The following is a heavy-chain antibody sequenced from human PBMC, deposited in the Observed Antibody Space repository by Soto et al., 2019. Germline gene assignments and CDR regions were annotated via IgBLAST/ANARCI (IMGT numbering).Heavy chain of an antibody. V-gene: IGHV3-33*01. D-gene: IGHD1-26*01. CDR2: IWYDGSNK. CDR3: ARLMGARGGHFDY. Sequence: QVPLVESGGGVVQPGRSLRLSCAASGFTFSSNGMHWVRQAPGKGLEWVAVIWYDGSNKYYSDSVKGRFTISRDNSKNTLYLQMNSLRAEDTAVYYCARLMGARGGHFDYWGQGTLVTVSS. CDR1: GFTFSSNG. J-gene: IGHJ4*02.